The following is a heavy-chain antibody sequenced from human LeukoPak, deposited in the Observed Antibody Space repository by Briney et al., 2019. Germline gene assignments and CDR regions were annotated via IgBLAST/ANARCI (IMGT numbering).Heavy chain of an antibody. V-gene: IGHV1-46*01. J-gene: IGHJ4*02. CDR3: ARGPAMDEEYYYDSSGYFYVFGFDY. D-gene: IGHD3-22*01. CDR2: INPSGGST. Sequence: GASVKVSCKASGYTSTSYYMHLVRQAPGQGLEWMGIINPSGGSTSYAQKFQGRVTMTRDTSTSTVYMELSSLRSEDTAVYYCARGPAMDEEYYYDSSGYFYVFGFDYWGQGTLVTVSS. CDR1: GYTSTSYY.